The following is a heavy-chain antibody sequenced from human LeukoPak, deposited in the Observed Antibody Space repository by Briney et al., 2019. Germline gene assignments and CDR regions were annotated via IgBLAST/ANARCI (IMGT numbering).Heavy chain of an antibody. CDR3: SRSLDY. V-gene: IGHV3-7*01. CDR1: GFPFSGYW. Sequence: GGSLRLSCAASGFPFSGYWMDWVRQAPGKEMEWVANINQDGSVQYYAASVRGRFTISRDNAKNSLHLQMNVLKVDDTAICYCSRSLDYLGQGALVTVSS. CDR2: INQDGSVQ. J-gene: IGHJ4*02.